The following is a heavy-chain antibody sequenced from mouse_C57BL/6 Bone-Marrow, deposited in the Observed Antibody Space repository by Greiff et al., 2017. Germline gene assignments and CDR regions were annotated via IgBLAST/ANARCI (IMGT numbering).Heavy chain of an antibody. D-gene: IGHD1-1*01. J-gene: IGHJ2*01. CDR2: SYPRSGNT. V-gene: IGHV1-81*01. Sequence: QVQLQQSGAELARPGASVKLSCKASGYTFTSYGISWVKQRTGQGLEWIGESYPRSGNTYYNEKFKGKATLTADKSSSTAYMELRSLTSEDSAVYFCARGGYGGYWGQGTTLTVSS. CDR3: ARGGYGGY. CDR1: GYTFTSYG.